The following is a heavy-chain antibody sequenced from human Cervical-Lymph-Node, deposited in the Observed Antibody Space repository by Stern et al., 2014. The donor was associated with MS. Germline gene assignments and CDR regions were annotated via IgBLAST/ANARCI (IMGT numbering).Heavy chain of an antibody. CDR2: IYWDDDK. CDR1: GFSLSTSGVG. V-gene: IGHV2-5*02. CDR3: ALSRVLLWFGESNIPFDY. D-gene: IGHD3-10*01. Sequence: QVTLRESGPTLVKPTQTLTLTCTFSGFSLSTSGVGVGWIRQPPGKALEWLALIYWDDDKRYSPSLKSRLTITKDTSKNQVVLTMTNMDPVDTATYYCALSRVLLWFGESNIPFDYWGQGTLVTVSS. J-gene: IGHJ4*02.